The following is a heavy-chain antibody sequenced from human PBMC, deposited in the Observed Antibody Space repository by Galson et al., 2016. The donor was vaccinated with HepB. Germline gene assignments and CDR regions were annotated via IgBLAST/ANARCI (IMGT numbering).Heavy chain of an antibody. CDR3: ARLTIFGVVTLDY. V-gene: IGHV4-59*01. J-gene: IGHJ4*02. CDR2: IYYSGST. D-gene: IGHD3-3*01. CDR1: GGSISSYY. Sequence: ETLSLTCTVSGGSISSYYWSWIRQPPGKGLEWIGYIYYSGSTNYNPSLKSRVTISVETSKSQFSLKLTSVTAADTAVYYCARLTIFGVVTLDYWGQGTLVTVSS.